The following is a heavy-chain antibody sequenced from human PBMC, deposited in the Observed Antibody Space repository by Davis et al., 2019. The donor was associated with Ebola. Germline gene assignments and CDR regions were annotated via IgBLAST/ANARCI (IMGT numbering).Heavy chain of an antibody. Sequence: ASVKVSCKASGYTFTSYHMHWVRQAPGQGLEWMGWINPNSGGTNYAQKFQGWVTMTRDTSISTAYMELSRLRSDDTAVYYCAREGYYGSGSYGLDYWGQGTLVTVSS. CDR1: GYTFTSYH. D-gene: IGHD3-10*01. CDR2: INPNSGGT. V-gene: IGHV1-2*04. CDR3: AREGYYGSGSYGLDY. J-gene: IGHJ4*02.